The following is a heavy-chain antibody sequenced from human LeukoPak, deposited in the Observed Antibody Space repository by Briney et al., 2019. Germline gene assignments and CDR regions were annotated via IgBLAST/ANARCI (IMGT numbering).Heavy chain of an antibody. D-gene: IGHD6-13*01. J-gene: IGHJ4*02. V-gene: IGHV3-30*04. Sequence: GRSLRLSCAASGFTFSTYAMHWVRQAPGKGLEWVAVISYDGSSKYYADSVKGRFTISRDNSKNSLYLQMNSLRAEDTAVYYCARISSSWHYFDYWGQGTLVTVSS. CDR2: ISYDGSSK. CDR3: ARISSSWHYFDY. CDR1: GFTFSTYA.